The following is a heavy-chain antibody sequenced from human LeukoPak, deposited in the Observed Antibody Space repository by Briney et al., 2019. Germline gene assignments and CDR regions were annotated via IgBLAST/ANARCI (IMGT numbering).Heavy chain of an antibody. Sequence: GGSLRLSCAPSGFTFGSYMMTWVRQAPGRGLEWVSTISSNGGSTYYADSVKGRFTISRDNSKNTLYLQMSSLRAEDTATYYCARYCSGDSCYSGVDYWGQGTLVPVSS. CDR3: ARYCSGDSCYSGVDY. J-gene: IGHJ4*02. V-gene: IGHV3-23*01. CDR1: GFTFGSYM. D-gene: IGHD2-15*01. CDR2: ISSNGGST.